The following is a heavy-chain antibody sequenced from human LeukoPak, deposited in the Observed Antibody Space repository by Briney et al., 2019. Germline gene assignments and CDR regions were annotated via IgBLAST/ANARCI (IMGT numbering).Heavy chain of an antibody. CDR1: GYTFTSYY. J-gene: IGHJ4*02. CDR2: INPSGGST. V-gene: IGHV1-46*01. D-gene: IGHD5-18*01. CDR3: ATSRQLWLQSGPD. Sequence: ASVKVSCKASGYTFTSYYMHWVRQAPGQGLEWMGIINPSGGSTSYAQKFQGRVTMTRDTSTSTVYMELSSLRSEDTAVYYCATSRQLWLQSGPDWGQGTLVTVSS.